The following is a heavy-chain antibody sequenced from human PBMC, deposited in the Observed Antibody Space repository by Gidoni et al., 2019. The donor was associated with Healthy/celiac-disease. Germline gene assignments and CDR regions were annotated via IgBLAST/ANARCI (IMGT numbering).Heavy chain of an antibody. D-gene: IGHD3-3*01. CDR2: ISGSGGST. J-gene: IGHJ3*02. CDR1: GFPFRIYA. CDR3: AKEIFGVVTTTGAFDI. V-gene: IGHV3-23*01. Sequence: EVQLLVSGVCLLQPGRSLRLSCAASGFPFRIYAMSWVRQAPGKGLEWVSAISGSGGSTYYADSVKGRFTISRDNSKNTLYLQMNSLRAEDTAVYYCAKEIFGVVTTTGAFDIWGQGTMVTVSS.